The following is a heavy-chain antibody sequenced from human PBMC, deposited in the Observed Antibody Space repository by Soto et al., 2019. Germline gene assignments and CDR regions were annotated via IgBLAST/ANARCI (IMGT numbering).Heavy chain of an antibody. Sequence: GGSLRLSCAASGFTFSSYWMSWVRQAPGKGLEWVANIKQDGSEKYYVDSVKGRFTISRDNAKNSLYLQMNSLRAEDTAVYYCARDQSFDRTYYYGIDVWGQGTTVTVSS. CDR2: IKQDGSEK. V-gene: IGHV3-7*01. CDR1: GFTFSSYW. J-gene: IGHJ6*02. CDR3: ARDQSFDRTYYYGIDV.